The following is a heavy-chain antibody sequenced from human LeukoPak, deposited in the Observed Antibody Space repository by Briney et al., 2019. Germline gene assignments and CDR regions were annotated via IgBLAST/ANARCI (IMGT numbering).Heavy chain of an antibody. CDR3: ARSRGTRFGELFYFDY. CDR2: IYHSGST. J-gene: IGHJ4*02. CDR1: GGSISSGGYY. D-gene: IGHD3-10*01. V-gene: IGHV4-30-2*01. Sequence: SETLSLTCTVSGGSISSGGYYWSWIRQPPGKGLEWIGYIYHSGSTYYNPSLKSRVTISVDRSKNQFSLKLSSVTAADTAVYYCARSRGTRFGELFYFDYWGQGTLVTVSS.